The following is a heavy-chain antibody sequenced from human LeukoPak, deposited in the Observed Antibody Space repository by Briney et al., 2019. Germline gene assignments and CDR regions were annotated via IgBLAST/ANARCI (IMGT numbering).Heavy chain of an antibody. CDR2: TYYRSKWYN. CDR3: ARGMWEPLRGAFDF. D-gene: IGHD1-26*01. V-gene: IGHV6-1*01. CDR1: GDSVSSNSAA. J-gene: IGHJ3*01. Sequence: SQTLSLTCAISGDSVSSNSAAWNWIRQSPSRGLEWLGRTYYRSKWYNEYAVSVKSRTTINPDTSKNQFSLQLNSVTPEDTAVYYCARGMWEPLRGAFDFWGQGTMVTVSS.